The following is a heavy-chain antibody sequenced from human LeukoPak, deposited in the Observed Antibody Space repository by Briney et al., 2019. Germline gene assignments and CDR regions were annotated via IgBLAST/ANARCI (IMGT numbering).Heavy chain of an antibody. D-gene: IGHD6-6*01. CDR2: INDRGST. Sequence: SGTLSLTCAVYGVSFTDYYWSWIRQPPGKGLEWIGEINDRGSTKYHSSLKSRVTISVDTYKNQFSLKLNYVTAADTAVYFCARVPHSTSSIDYWGQGAPVTVSS. CDR3: ARVPHSTSSIDY. CDR1: GVSFTDYY. V-gene: IGHV4-34*01. J-gene: IGHJ4*02.